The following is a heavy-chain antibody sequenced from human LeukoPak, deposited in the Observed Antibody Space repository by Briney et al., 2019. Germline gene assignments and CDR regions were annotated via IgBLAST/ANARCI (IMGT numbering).Heavy chain of an antibody. CDR2: VRADNGKT. Sequence: VKVSCKTSGYKFKNYGISWVRQAPGQGLEWMGWVRADNGKTDYTQKFQDRVTMTADTSTNTAYMELRSLRSDDTAVYYCARDRGNSDFWGQGTLVTVS. V-gene: IGHV1-18*01. CDR1: GYKFKNYG. CDR3: ARDRGNSDF. J-gene: IGHJ4*02.